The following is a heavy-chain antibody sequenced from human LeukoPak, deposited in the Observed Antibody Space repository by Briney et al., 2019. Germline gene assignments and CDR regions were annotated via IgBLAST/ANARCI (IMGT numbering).Heavy chain of an antibody. V-gene: IGHV1-8*01. CDR1: GYTFTSYD. Sequence: ASVKVSCKASGYTFTSYDTNWVRQATGQGLGWMGWMNPNSGNTAYAQKFQGRVTISRNTSISTVYMEVSSLRSEDTAVYYCAREDYYDSGSNDYWGQGTLVTVSS. D-gene: IGHD3-22*01. CDR2: MNPNSGNT. CDR3: AREDYYDSGSNDY. J-gene: IGHJ4*02.